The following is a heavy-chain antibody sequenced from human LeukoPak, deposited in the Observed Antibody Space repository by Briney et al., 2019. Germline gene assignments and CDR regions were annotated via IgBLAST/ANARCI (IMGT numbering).Heavy chain of an antibody. CDR3: ARDRLDYGDYVEVDY. D-gene: IGHD4-17*01. J-gene: IGHJ4*02. CDR2: IITILGIA. Sequence: SVKVPCKASGGTFSSYTISWVRQAPGQGLEWMGRIITILGIANYAQKFHGRVTITADKSTSTAYMELSSLRSEDTAVYYCARDRLDYGDYVEVDYWGQGTLVTVSS. CDR1: GGTFSSYT. V-gene: IGHV1-69*04.